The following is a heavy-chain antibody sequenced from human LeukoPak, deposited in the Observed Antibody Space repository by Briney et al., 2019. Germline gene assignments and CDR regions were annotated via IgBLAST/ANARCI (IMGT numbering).Heavy chain of an antibody. Sequence: PGGSLRLSCAASGFTFSDAWMIWVRQAPGKGLEWVGRIKSKINGETTDYAAPVTGRFSISRDDSQNTLFLQMSSLKTEDTAVYYCTADSPVSMAHSFDYWGQGTLVTVSS. CDR2: IKSKINGETT. V-gene: IGHV3-15*01. J-gene: IGHJ4*02. D-gene: IGHD6-6*01. CDR1: GFTFSDAW. CDR3: TADSPVSMAHSFDY.